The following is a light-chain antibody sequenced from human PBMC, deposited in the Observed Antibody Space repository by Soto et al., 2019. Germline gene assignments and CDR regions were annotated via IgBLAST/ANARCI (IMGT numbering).Light chain of an antibody. CDR1: QSVTTS. J-gene: IGKJ1*01. CDR2: DAS. Sequence: EIVLTQSPATLSLSPGDRATLSCRASQSVTTSLAWYQHQPGQAPRLLIYDASNRAAGVPARFSGSGSGTEFTLTISSLQPDDFATYYCQHYNSYSEAFGQGTKVELK. V-gene: IGKV3-11*01. CDR3: QHYNSYSEA.